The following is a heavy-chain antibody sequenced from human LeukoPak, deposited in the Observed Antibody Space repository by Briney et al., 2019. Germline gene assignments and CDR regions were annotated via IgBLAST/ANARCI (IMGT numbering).Heavy chain of an antibody. V-gene: IGHV3-11*01. CDR2: ISNSGGSPI. J-gene: IGHJ4*02. CDR1: GFMFSDYY. D-gene: IGHD1-26*01. CDR3: ARVRGSYTFDY. Sequence: GGSLRLSCAASGFMFSDYYMSWMRQAPGKGLEWVSYISNSGGSPIYNADSVKGRFTISRDNAKNSLYLQMNSLRAEDTAVYYCARVRGSYTFDYWGQGTLVTVSS.